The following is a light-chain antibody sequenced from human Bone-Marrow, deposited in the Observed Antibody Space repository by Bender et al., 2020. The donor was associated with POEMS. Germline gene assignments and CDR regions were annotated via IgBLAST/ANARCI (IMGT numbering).Light chain of an antibody. CDR3: SSYTSSTTWV. V-gene: IGLV2-14*02. J-gene: IGLJ3*02. CDR2: EVS. CDR1: SSDVGSYNL. Sequence: QSALTQPASVSGSPGQSITISCSGASSDVGSYNLVSWFQQHPGTAPKFIIYEVSNRPSGVPDRFSGSKSGNTASLTISGLQAEDEADYYCSSYTSSTTWVFGGGTKLTVL.